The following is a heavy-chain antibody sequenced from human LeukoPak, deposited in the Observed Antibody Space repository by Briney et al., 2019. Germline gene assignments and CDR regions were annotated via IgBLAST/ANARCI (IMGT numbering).Heavy chain of an antibody. V-gene: IGHV3-48*03. Sequence: GGSLRLSCAASGFTFRSYEMNWVRHAPGKGLEWVSYISSSGSTTYYADSVKGRVTVSRDNAKNSLYLQMNSLRAEDTAVYYCARHDSSGYYRYWGQGTLVTVSS. CDR1: GFTFRSYE. CDR3: ARHDSSGYYRY. D-gene: IGHD3-22*01. J-gene: IGHJ4*02. CDR2: ISSSGSTT.